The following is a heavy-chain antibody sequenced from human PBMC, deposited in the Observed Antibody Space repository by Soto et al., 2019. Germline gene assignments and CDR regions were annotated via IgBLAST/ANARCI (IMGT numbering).Heavy chain of an antibody. CDR2: ISYDGSNK. J-gene: IGHJ4*02. CDR1: GFTFSSYG. V-gene: IGHV3-30*18. Sequence: GGSLRLSCAASGFTFSSYGMHWVRQAPGKGLEWVAVISYDGSNKYYADSVKGRFTISRDNSKNTLYLQMNSLRAEDTAVYYCAKDSDYYDSSGYSPFDYWGQGTLVTVSS. D-gene: IGHD3-22*01. CDR3: AKDSDYYDSSGYSPFDY.